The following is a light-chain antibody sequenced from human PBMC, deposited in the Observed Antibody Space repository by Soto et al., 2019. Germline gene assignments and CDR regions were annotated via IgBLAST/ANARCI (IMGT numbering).Light chain of an antibody. CDR1: QSVSNNY. Sequence: EVVFTQSPCTLSLSPLSGATLSCRARQSVSNNYLAWYQQKPGQAPRLLIYGASNRATGIPDRFSGSGSGTDFTLTISRLEPEDFAVYYCQQYGSSGTFGQGTKVDIK. CDR3: QQYGSSGT. V-gene: IGKV3-20*01. CDR2: GAS. J-gene: IGKJ1*01.